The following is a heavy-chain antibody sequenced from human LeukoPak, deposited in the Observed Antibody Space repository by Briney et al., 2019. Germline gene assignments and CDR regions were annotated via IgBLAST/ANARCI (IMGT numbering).Heavy chain of an antibody. D-gene: IGHD3-10*02. CDR2: INHDGSST. Sequence: GGSLRLSCATSGFTFTTFWMHWVRQAPGKGLVWVSRINHDGSSTNYADSVKGRFTISRDNAKNAVYLQMNSLRAEDTAVYYCAELGITMIGGVWGKGTTVTISS. V-gene: IGHV3-74*01. J-gene: IGHJ6*04. CDR3: AELGITMIGGV. CDR1: GFTFTTFW.